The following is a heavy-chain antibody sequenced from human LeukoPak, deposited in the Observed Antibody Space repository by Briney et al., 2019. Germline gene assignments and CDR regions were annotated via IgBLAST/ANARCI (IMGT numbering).Heavy chain of an antibody. V-gene: IGHV4-4*07. D-gene: IGHD3-9*01. Sequence: SETLSLTCTVSGGSISSYYWSWIRQPAGKGLEWIGRIYTSGSTNYNPSLKSRVTMSVDTSKNQFSLKLSSVTAADTAVYYCASLHCEYFDWLIPGGPYDAFDIWGQGTMVTVSS. CDR1: GGSISSYY. J-gene: IGHJ3*02. CDR3: ASLHCEYFDWLIPGGPYDAFDI. CDR2: IYTSGST.